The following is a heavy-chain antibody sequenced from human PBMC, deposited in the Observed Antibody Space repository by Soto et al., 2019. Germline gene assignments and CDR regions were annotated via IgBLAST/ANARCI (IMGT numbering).Heavy chain of an antibody. J-gene: IGHJ4*02. CDR3: AKRQGIGAAAKNFDF. CDR1: GFICSNHA. V-gene: IGHV3-23*01. CDR2: ISAGGNLI. D-gene: IGHD6-13*01. Sequence: PGGSMRLSGAASGFICSNHAMSWVRQVPGKGLEWVSGISAGGNLIYYADSVRGRFTMSRDNSKNMLYLQMNSLRAEDTAVYFCAKRQGIGAAAKNFDFWGQGARVTVSS.